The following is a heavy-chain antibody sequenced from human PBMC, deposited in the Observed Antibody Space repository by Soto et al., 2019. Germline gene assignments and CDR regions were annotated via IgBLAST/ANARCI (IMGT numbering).Heavy chain of an antibody. CDR1: GFTFSSYG. Sequence: PGGSLRLSCAASGFTFSSYGMHWVRQAPGKGLEWVAVIWYDGSNKYYADSVKGRFTISRDNSKNTLYLQMNSLRAEDTAVYYCARDQGLGYSYGQSSYYYYYGMDVWGQGTTVTVS. J-gene: IGHJ6*02. V-gene: IGHV3-33*01. D-gene: IGHD5-18*01. CDR3: ARDQGLGYSYGQSSYYYYYGMDV. CDR2: IWYDGSNK.